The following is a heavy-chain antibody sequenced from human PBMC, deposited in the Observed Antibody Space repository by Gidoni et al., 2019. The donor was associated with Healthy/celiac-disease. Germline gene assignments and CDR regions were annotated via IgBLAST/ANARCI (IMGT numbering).Heavy chain of an antibody. CDR1: GFTFSSYG. CDR3: ARGHNYYYDSSGYYPH. CDR2: LGYDGSNK. D-gene: IGHD3-22*01. J-gene: IGHJ4*02. Sequence: QVQLVESGGGVVQPGRSLRLSCAASGFTFSSYGMPWVRQAPGKGLAWVAVLGYDGSNKYYADSVKGRVTISRDKSKNTLYLQMNSLRAEDTAVYYCARGHNYYYDSSGYYPHWGQGTLVTVSS. V-gene: IGHV3-33*08.